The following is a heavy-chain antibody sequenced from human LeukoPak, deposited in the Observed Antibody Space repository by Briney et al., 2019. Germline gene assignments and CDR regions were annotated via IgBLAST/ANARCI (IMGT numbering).Heavy chain of an antibody. J-gene: IGHJ6*02. CDR3: ARVTVPLGDDGMDV. V-gene: IGHV5-51*01. CDR2: IFAGDSET. D-gene: IGHD2-21*02. Sequence: GESLKISCQGSGYNFYKFWIAWVRQRPGQGLEWMGIIFAGDSETRYSPAFEGQVSMSVDESSSTAHLEWNSLKASDSAMYYCARVTVPLGDDGMDVWGRGTKVIVSS. CDR1: GYNFYKFW.